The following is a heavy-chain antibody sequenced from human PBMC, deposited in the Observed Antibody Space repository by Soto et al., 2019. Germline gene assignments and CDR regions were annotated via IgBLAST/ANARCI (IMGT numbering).Heavy chain of an antibody. V-gene: IGHV4-34*01. D-gene: IGHD3-10*01. J-gene: IGHJ5*02. CDR1: GGSFSSYY. CDR3: ARGGVDMIRGITGKRTWLDP. CDR2: INRIGSA. Sequence: QVQLQQWGDGLLKPSETLSLTCAVYGGSFSSYYWNWIRQSPGKGLEWIGDINRIGSANYNPSLTGRVTMSVDAAKKQLYLRLTPVTAADTAMYYCARGGVDMIRGITGKRTWLDPWGQGTLVIVS.